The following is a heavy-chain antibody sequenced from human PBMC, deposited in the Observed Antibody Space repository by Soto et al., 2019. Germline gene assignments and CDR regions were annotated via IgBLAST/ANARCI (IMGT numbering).Heavy chain of an antibody. V-gene: IGHV3-74*01. Sequence: EVQLVESGGGLVQPGGSLRLSCAASGFTFSNYWMYWVRQAPGKGLVWVSRINSDGSVSSYADSVKGRLTISRDNVKNTLYLHMDSLRAEDTAVYYCARGDCVGGTCYSLAGSFSYYMDVWGKGTTVTVFS. CDR1: GFTFSNYW. J-gene: IGHJ6*03. CDR2: INSDGSVS. CDR3: ARGDCVGGTCYSLAGSFSYYMDV. D-gene: IGHD2-15*01.